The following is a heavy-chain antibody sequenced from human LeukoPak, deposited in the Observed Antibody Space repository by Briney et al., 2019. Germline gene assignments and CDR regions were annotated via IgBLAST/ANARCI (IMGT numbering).Heavy chain of an antibody. CDR3: ARDGSHCSSTSCSVGAFDI. Sequence: PSETLSLTCTVSGYSISSGYYWGWIRQPPGKGLEWIGSIYHSGSTYYNPSLKSRVTISVDTSKNQFSLKLSSVTAADTAVYYCARDGSHCSSTSCSVGAFDIWGQGTMVTVSS. CDR1: GYSISSGYY. CDR2: IYHSGST. D-gene: IGHD2-2*01. J-gene: IGHJ3*02. V-gene: IGHV4-38-2*02.